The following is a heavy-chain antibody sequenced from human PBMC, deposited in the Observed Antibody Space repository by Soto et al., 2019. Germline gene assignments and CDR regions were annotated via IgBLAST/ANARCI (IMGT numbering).Heavy chain of an antibody. J-gene: IGHJ4*02. CDR2: ISSSSSTI. CDR1: GFTFSSYS. D-gene: IGHD6-19*01. V-gene: IGHV3-48*01. Sequence: GGSLRLSCAASGFTFSSYSMNWVRQAPGKGLEWVSYISSSSSTIYYADSVKGRFTISRDNAKNSLYLQMNSLRAEDTAVYYCARTKKRGWFILDYWGQGTLVTVSS. CDR3: ARTKKRGWFILDY.